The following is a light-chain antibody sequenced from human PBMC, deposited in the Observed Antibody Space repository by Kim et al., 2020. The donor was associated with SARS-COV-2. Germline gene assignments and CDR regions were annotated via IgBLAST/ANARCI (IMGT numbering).Light chain of an antibody. CDR1: QSISYF. J-gene: IGKJ5*01. V-gene: IGKV1-39*01. CDR3: QQGHTYPVT. CDR2: AAS. Sequence: DIHMTQSPSSLSTVVGDRVNITCRASQSISYFLSWYQQKPGKAPQVLIYAASILQSGVPSRFSGSGSETDFTLTINSLQPEDFATYYCQQGHTYPVTFGRGTRLEIK.